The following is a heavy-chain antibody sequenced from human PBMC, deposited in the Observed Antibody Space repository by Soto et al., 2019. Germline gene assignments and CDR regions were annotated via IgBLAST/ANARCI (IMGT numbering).Heavy chain of an antibody. CDR2: ISYSGST. CDR1: GDSISSADYY. Sequence: SETLSLTCTVSGDSISSADYYWSWIRQPPGKGLEWIGYISYSGSTYYNPSLKSRVTISRDTSKSQFSLMLSSVTAADTAVYYCAREVSSWSRIANYYGVGVWGQGTTVTVSS. D-gene: IGHD6-13*01. J-gene: IGHJ6*02. CDR3: AREVSSWSRIANYYGVGV. V-gene: IGHV4-30-4*01.